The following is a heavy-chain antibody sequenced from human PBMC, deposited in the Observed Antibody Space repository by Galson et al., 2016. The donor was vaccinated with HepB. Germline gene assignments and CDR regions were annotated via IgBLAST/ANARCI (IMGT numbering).Heavy chain of an antibody. CDR2: DSMDGRRK. CDR3: AKRHEYCPPVGCSVDY. Sequence: LRLSCAGSGFIFRGYGMHWVRQAPGKGLEWVAADSMDGRRKFYADSVRGRFTISRDNSNNMLFLQMDSLRPDDTAVYYCAKRHEYCPPVGCSVDYWGQGTRVSVSS. V-gene: IGHV3-30*18. D-gene: IGHD2/OR15-2a*01. CDR1: GFIFRGYG. J-gene: IGHJ4*02.